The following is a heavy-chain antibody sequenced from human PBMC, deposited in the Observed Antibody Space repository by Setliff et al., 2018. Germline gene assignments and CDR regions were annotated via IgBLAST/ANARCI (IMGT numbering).Heavy chain of an antibody. CDR1: GGAVSGDY. CDR3: ATRKSSGRLYYMDV. J-gene: IGHJ6*03. V-gene: IGHV4-59*02. Sequence: SETLSLTCSVSGGAVSGDYWTWIRQPPGKGLEYIGYINYSGSTNYNPSLKCRVTISGDTSKNQVSLRLSSVTVADTAVYYCATRKSSGRLYYMDVWGKGTTVTVSS. D-gene: IGHD1-26*01. CDR2: INYSGST.